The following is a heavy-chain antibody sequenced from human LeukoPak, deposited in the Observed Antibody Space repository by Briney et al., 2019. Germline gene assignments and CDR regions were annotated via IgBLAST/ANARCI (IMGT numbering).Heavy chain of an antibody. J-gene: IGHJ4*02. V-gene: IGHV1-2*02. CDR3: AGAGDYYDSSGYYSY. D-gene: IGHD3-22*01. CDR2: INPNSGGT. CDR1: GYTFTGYY. Sequence: SVKVSCKASGYTFTGYYMHWVRQAPGQGLEWMGWINPNSGGTNYAQKFQGRVTMTRDTSISTAYMELSRLRSDDTAVYYCAGAGDYYDSSGYYSYWGQGTLVTVSS.